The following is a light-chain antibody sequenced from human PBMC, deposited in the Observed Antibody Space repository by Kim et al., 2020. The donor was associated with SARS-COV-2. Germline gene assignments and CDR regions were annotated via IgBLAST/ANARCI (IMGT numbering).Light chain of an antibody. CDR2: EDT. V-gene: IGLV6-57*03. J-gene: IGLJ2*01. CDR3: QSYDISNVI. CDR1: GGNMADND. Sequence: GKTVTTSSTRTGGNMADNDVQWYQQRPGSAHTIVIYEDTERPSGVPDRFSGSIDTSSSSASLTISGLKTEDEADYYCQSYDISNVIFGGGTQLTVL.